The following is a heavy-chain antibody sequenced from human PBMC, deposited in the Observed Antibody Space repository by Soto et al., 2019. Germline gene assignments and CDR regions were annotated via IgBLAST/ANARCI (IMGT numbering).Heavy chain of an antibody. J-gene: IGHJ4*02. CDR1: GFTLSDHF. V-gene: IGHV3-33*08. CDR2: IWYDGSNK. CDR3: ARSLWLRDY. Sequence: GGSLRLSCAASGFTLSDHFMSWVRQAPGKGLEWVAVIWYDGSNKYYADSVKGRFTTSRDNSKNTLYLQMNSLRAEDTAVYYCARSLWLRDYWGQGTLVTVSS. D-gene: IGHD5-18*01.